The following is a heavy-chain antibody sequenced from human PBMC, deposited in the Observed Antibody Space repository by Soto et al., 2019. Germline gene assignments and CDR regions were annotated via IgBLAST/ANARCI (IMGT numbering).Heavy chain of an antibody. Sequence: GGSLRLSCAASGFTFDDYAMHWVRQAPGKGLEWVSGISRNSGSIGYADSVKGRFTISRDNAKNSLYLQMNSLRAEDTALYYCAKDISSWFLGGMDVWGQGTTVTVSS. CDR1: GFTFDDYA. D-gene: IGHD6-13*01. CDR3: AKDISSWFLGGMDV. V-gene: IGHV3-9*01. CDR2: ISRNSGSI. J-gene: IGHJ6*02.